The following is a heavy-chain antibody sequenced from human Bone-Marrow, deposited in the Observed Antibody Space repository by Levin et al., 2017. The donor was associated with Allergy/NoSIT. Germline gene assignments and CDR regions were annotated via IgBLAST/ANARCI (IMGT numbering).Heavy chain of an antibody. CDR1: GGSISSSNW. V-gene: IGHV4-4*02. J-gene: IGHJ4*01. Sequence: SQTLSLTCAVSGGSISSSNWWTWVRQPPGKGLEWIGEIYHIGTTNYNPSLKSRVTISVDKSKNHFSLTLTSVTAADTAVYYCARANEYCSSTSCYWGSNYFDYWGHGTLVTVSS. CDR3: ARANEYCSSTSCYWGSNYFDY. D-gene: IGHD2-2*01. CDR2: IYHIGTT.